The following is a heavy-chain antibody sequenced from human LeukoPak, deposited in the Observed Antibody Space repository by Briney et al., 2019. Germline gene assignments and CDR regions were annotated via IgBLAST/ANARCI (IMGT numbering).Heavy chain of an antibody. CDR2: ITSSSSNI. V-gene: IGHV3-21*01. Sequence: TGGSLRLSCAASGFTFSTYSMNWVRQAPGKGLVWVPAITSSSSNIYYADSVKGRFTISRDNAKNSLYLQMNSLRAEDTAVYYCARSNLNDCWGQGTLVTVSS. J-gene: IGHJ4*02. CDR1: GFTFSTYS. CDR3: ARSNLNDC. D-gene: IGHD2/OR15-2a*01.